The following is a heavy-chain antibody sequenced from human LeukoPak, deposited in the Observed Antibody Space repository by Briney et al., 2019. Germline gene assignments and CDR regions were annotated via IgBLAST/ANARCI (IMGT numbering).Heavy chain of an antibody. Sequence: SETLSLTCAVYGGSFSGYYWSWIRQPPGKGLEWIGEINHSGSTNYNPSLKSRVTISVDTSKNQFSLKLSSLTAADTAVYYCARSFPYDFWNDLQRARNLDDWGQGTLVTVSS. CDR3: ARSFPYDFWNDLQRARNLDD. V-gene: IGHV4-34*01. CDR1: GGSFSGYY. CDR2: INHSGST. D-gene: IGHD3-3*01. J-gene: IGHJ4*02.